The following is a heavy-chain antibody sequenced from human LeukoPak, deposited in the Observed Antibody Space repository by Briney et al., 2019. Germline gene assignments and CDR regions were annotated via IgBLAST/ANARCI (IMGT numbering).Heavy chain of an antibody. CDR2: ISGSSSYI. CDR3: ARDSTLTPNFDY. J-gene: IGHJ4*02. Sequence: GGSLRLSCAASGFTFSSYSMNWVRQAPGKGLEWVSSISGSSSYIYYADSVKGRFTISRDNAKNSLYLQMNSLRAEDTAVYYCARDSTLTPNFDYWGQGTLVTVSS. CDR1: GFTFSSYS. V-gene: IGHV3-21*01.